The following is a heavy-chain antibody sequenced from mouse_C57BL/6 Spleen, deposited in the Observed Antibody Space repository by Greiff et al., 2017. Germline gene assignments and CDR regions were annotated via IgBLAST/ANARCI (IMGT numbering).Heavy chain of an antibody. CDR3: AREVTTEYYFDY. J-gene: IGHJ2*01. CDR2: INPGSGGT. V-gene: IGHV1-54*01. D-gene: IGHD2-2*01. CDR1: GYAFTNYL. Sequence: QVQLKESGAELVRPGTSVKVSCKASGYAFTNYLIEWVKQRPGQGLEWIGVINPGSGGTNYNEKFKGKATLTADKSSSTAYMQLSSLTSEDSAVYFCAREVTTEYYFDYWGQGTTLTVSS.